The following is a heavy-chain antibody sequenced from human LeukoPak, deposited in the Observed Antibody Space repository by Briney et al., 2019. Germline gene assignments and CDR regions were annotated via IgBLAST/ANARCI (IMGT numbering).Heavy chain of an antibody. Sequence: SETLSLTCTVSGGSISSSSYYWGWIRQPPGKGLEGIGSTYYSGSTYYHPSLKSRVTISVDTSKNQFSLKLSSVTAADTAVYYCARLTMVRYYYYYYGMDVWGQGTTVTVSS. CDR2: TYYSGST. CDR3: ARLTMVRYYYYYYGMDV. CDR1: GGSISSSSYY. V-gene: IGHV4-39*01. D-gene: IGHD3-10*01. J-gene: IGHJ6*02.